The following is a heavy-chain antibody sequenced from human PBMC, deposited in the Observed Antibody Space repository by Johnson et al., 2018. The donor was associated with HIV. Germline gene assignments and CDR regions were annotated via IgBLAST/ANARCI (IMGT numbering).Heavy chain of an antibody. CDR2: ISYDGSNK. Sequence: HVQLVESGGGVVQPGRSLRLSCAASGFTFSSYAMHWVRQAPGKGLEWVAVISYDGSNKYYADSVKGRFTISRDNSKNTLYLQMNSLRAEDTAVYFCARGPIADDAFDIWGQGTMVTVSS. V-gene: IGHV3-30-3*01. CDR1: GFTFSSYA. CDR3: ARGPIADDAFDI. D-gene: IGHD3-16*02. J-gene: IGHJ3*02.